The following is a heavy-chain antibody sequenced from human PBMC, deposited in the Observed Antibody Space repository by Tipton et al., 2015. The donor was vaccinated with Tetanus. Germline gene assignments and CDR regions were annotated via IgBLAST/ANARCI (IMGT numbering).Heavy chain of an antibody. CDR1: GGSISSYY. CDR3: ARTTVVTLFDY. CDR2: IYYSGST. Sequence: TLSLTCTVSGGSISSYYWSWIRQPPGKGLEWIGYIYYSGSTNYNPSLKSRVTISVDTSKNQFSPKLSSVTAADTAVYYCARTTVVTLFDYWGQGTLVTVSS. J-gene: IGHJ4*02. D-gene: IGHD4-23*01. V-gene: IGHV4-59*01.